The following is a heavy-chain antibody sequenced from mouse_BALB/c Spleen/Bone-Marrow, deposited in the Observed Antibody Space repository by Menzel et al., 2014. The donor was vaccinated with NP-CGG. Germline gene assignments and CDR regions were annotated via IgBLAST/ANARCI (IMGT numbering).Heavy chain of an antibody. D-gene: IGHD3-3*01. Sequence: VQLQQSGAELVRPGASVTLSCKASGYTFTDYEMHWVKQTPVHGLEWIGAIDPETGGTAYNQKFKGKGTLTGDKSSSTACMENRSLTSEDSAVYYWTRRSGDAYWGQGTLVTVSA. J-gene: IGHJ3*01. CDR2: IDPETGGT. CDR3: TRRSGDAY. V-gene: IGHV1-15*01. CDR1: GYTFTDYE.